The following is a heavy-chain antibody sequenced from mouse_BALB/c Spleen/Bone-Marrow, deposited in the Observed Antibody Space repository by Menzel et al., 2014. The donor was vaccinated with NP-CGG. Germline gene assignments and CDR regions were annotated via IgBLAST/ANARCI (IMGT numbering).Heavy chain of an antibody. CDR1: GFTFSSFG. J-gene: IGHJ4*01. D-gene: IGHD1-2*01. CDR2: ISSGSSTI. Sequence: DVQLVESGGGLVQPGGSRKLSCAASGFTFSSFGMHWVRQAPEKGLEWVAYISSGSSTIYYADTVKGRFTISRDNPKNTLFLQMTSLRSEDTAMYYCARLTFPTATYYHAMDYWGQGASVTVSS. V-gene: IGHV5-17*02. CDR3: ARLTFPTATYYHAMDY.